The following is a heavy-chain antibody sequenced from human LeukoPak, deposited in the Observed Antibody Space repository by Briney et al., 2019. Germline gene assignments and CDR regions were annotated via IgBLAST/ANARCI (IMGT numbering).Heavy chain of an antibody. CDR3: ARGGGSYFYYFDY. D-gene: IGHD1-26*01. Sequence: ASVKVSCKASGGTFSSYAISWVRQAPGQRLEWMGWINAGNGNTKYSQKFQGRVTITRDTSASTAYMELRSLTSEDTAVYYCARGGGSYFYYFDYWGQGTLVTVSS. CDR1: GGTFSSYA. J-gene: IGHJ4*02. V-gene: IGHV1-3*01. CDR2: INAGNGNT.